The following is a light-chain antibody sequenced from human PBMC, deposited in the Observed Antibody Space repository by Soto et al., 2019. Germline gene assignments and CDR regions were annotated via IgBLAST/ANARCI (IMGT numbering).Light chain of an antibody. J-gene: IGKJ1*01. CDR2: GAS. CDR1: QSVSTN. Sequence: EIVMTQSPATLSVSPGDRATLSCRASQSVSTNLAWYQQKPGQAPRLLIYGASTRATGIPARFSGSGSGTEFTHTISSLQSEDFALYYCQQHNTWPWTFGQGTKVEIQ. V-gene: IGKV3-15*01. CDR3: QQHNTWPWT.